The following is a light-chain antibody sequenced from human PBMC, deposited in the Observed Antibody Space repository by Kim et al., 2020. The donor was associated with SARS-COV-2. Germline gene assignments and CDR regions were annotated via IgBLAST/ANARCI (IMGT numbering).Light chain of an antibody. J-gene: IGLJ1*01. CDR3: QSADSSGTYV. Sequence: SYELTQPPSVSVSPGQTARITCSGDALPKRYAYWYQQKPGQAPVPVIYKDSERPSGIPERFSGSSSGTTVTLTISGVQAEDEADYYCQSADSSGTYVFGT. CDR2: KDS. V-gene: IGLV3-25*03. CDR1: ALPKRY.